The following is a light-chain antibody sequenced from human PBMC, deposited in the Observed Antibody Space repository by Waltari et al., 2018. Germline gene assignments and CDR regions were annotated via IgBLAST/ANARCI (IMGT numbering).Light chain of an antibody. CDR1: QAIRND. CDR2: GAS. J-gene: IGKJ4*01. V-gene: IGKV1-17*01. Sequence: DIQMTQSPSSLSASVGDRVTITCRTSQAIRNDLGWFQQKPGKSPKRLIHGASRLQSGVPSRFSGSGYGTEFTLTINSLQPEDFVTYYCLQHNTYPLTFGGGTKVEIK. CDR3: LQHNTYPLT.